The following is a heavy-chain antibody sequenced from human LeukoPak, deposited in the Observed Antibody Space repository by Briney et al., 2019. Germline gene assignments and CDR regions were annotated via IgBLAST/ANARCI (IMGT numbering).Heavy chain of an antibody. D-gene: IGHD3-3*01. CDR3: ARGGRYYDFWSPPGYNWFDP. V-gene: IGHV1-69*13. CDR1: GGTFSSYA. Sequence: PVKVSCKASGGTFSSYAISWVRQAPGQGLEWMGGIIPIFGTANYAQKFQGRVTITADESTSTAHMELSSLRSEDTAVYYCARGGRYYDFWSPPGYNWFDPWGQGTLVTVSS. CDR2: IIPIFGTA. J-gene: IGHJ5*02.